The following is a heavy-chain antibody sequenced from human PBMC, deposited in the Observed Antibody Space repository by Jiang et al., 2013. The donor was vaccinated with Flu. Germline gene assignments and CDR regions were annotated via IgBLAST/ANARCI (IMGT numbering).Heavy chain of an antibody. CDR3: ARRYSSSSGGRFFDY. Sequence: VQLVESGGGLVQPGGSLRLSCAASGFTFSTYSMNWVRQAPGKGLEWVSYISDSSRTIYYADSVKGRFTISRDNAKNSLYLQMNSLRAEDTAVYYCARRYSSSSGGRFFDYWGQGTLVAVSS. J-gene: IGHJ4*02. CDR2: ISDSSRTI. V-gene: IGHV3-48*01. CDR1: GFTFSTYS. D-gene: IGHD6-13*01.